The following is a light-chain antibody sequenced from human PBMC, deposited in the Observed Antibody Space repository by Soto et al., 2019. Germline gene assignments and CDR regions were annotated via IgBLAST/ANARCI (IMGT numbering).Light chain of an antibody. J-gene: IGKJ5*01. CDR1: QSVSSN. CDR3: QQSYSTSIT. V-gene: IGKV3-15*01. Sequence: EIVMTQSPATLSVSPGERATLSCRASQSVSSNLAWYQQKPGQSPRLLIYGTSNRATGIPARFSGSGSGTEFTLTISSLQSEDFATYYCQQSYSTSITFGQGTRLEIK. CDR2: GTS.